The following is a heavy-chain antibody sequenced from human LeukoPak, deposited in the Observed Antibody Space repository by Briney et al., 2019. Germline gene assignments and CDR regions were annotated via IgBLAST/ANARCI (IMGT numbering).Heavy chain of an antibody. CDR1: GYTFTGYY. CDR3: ARKPRRYSSSSDQTNWFDP. Sequence: ASVKVSCKASGYTFTGYYMHWVRQAPGQGLEWMGWINPNSGGTNYAQKFQGRVTMTRDTSISTAYMELSRLRSDDTAVYYCARKPRRYSSSSDQTNWFDPWGQGTLVTVSS. J-gene: IGHJ5*02. V-gene: IGHV1-2*02. D-gene: IGHD6-6*01. CDR2: INPNSGGT.